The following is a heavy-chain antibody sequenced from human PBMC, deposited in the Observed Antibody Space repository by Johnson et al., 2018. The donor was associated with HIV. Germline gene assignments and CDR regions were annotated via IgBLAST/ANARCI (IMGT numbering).Heavy chain of an antibody. J-gene: IGHJ3*02. V-gene: IGHV3-66*02. CDR3: ARDATVVMLGYAFDI. D-gene: IGHD4-23*01. CDR2: IYSGGST. CDR1: GFTVSSNY. Sequence: MMLVESGGGLVQPGGSLRLSCAASGFTVSSNYMSWVRQAPGKGLEWVSVIYSGGSTYYADSVKGRFTISRDNSKNTLYLQMNSLRVEDTAVYYCARDATVVMLGYAFDIWGQGTMVTVSS.